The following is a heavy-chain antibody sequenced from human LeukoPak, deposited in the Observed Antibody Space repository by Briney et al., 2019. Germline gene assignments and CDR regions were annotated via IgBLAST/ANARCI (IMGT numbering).Heavy chain of an antibody. CDR2: ISGSGAFT. CDR1: GFTFNTYA. V-gene: IGHV3-23*01. J-gene: IGHJ4*02. CDR3: AKTYYYDSSGYSHYLAYDH. D-gene: IGHD3-22*01. Sequence: GGSLRLSCAASGFTFNTYAMSWVRQAPGKGLEWVSTISGSGAFTKYADSVTGRFTISRDNSRNTLYLQLNSLRAEDTATYYCAKTYYYDSSGYSHYLAYDHWGQGTLVTVSS.